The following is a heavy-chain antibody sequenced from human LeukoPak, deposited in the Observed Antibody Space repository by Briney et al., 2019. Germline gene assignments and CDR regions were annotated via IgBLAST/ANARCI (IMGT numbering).Heavy chain of an antibody. Sequence: SETLSLTCTVSGGSISSYYWSWIRQPAGKGLEWIGRIYTSGSTNYNPSLRGRVTISVDTSKNQFSLKLRSVTAADAAVYYCARREAQPMWGQGTMVTVSS. CDR2: IYTSGST. J-gene: IGHJ3*02. CDR1: GGSISSYY. D-gene: IGHD2-2*01. V-gene: IGHV4-4*07. CDR3: ARREAQPM.